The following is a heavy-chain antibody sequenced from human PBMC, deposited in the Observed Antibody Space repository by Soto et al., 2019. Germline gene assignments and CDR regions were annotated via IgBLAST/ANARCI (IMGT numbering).Heavy chain of an antibody. CDR1: GFIFSNYA. CDR3: ARDLCVGDCYVYYFDY. Sequence: QVRLVESGGGVVQPGKSLRLSCAASGFIFSNYAMHWVRQAPGKGLEWVALISFDGKNHFYADSVKGRFTVSRDDSKNMLFLQMNSLRPDDTAVYYCARDLCVGDCYVYYFDYWGQGTLVPVSS. J-gene: IGHJ4*02. CDR2: ISFDGKNH. V-gene: IGHV3-30*04. D-gene: IGHD2-21*02.